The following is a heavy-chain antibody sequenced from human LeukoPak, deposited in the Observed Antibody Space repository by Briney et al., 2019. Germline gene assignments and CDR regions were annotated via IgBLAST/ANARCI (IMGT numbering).Heavy chain of an antibody. CDR1: GGSFSGYY. CDR3: ARSILGLYYKYGMDV. J-gene: IGHJ6*02. CDR2: INHSGST. D-gene: IGHD3-10*01. Sequence: SETLSLTCAVYGGSFSGYYWSWIRQPPGKGLEWIGEINHSGSTNYNPSLKSRVTISEDTSKNLFSLKLSSVTAADTAVYYCARSILGLYYKYGMDVWGQGTTVTVSS. V-gene: IGHV4-34*01.